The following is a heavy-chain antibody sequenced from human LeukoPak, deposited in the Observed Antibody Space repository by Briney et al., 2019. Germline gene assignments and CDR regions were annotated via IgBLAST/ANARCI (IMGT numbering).Heavy chain of an antibody. CDR3: ARREMATIVGGAFDI. J-gene: IGHJ3*02. CDR1: GGSISSSNW. V-gene: IGHV4-4*02. D-gene: IGHD5-24*01. Sequence: PSETLSLTCAVSGGSISSSNWWSWVRQPPGKGLEWIGEIYHSGSTYYNPSLKSRVTISVDTSKNQFSLKLSSVTAADTAVYYCARREMATIVGGAFDIWGQGTMVTVSS. CDR2: IYHSGST.